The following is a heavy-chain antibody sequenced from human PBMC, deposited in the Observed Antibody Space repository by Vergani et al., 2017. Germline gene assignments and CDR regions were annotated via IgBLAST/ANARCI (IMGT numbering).Heavy chain of an antibody. V-gene: IGHV4-59*01. CDR2: IYYRGST. CDR1: GGPSCSYY. D-gene: IGHD6-13*01. CDR3: ARAGYSSSGYGNYYYYGMDV. Sequence: QVQLQESGPGLVKPSETLSLTCTVPGGPSCSYYWSWTRQLPGKGLEWIGYIYYRGSTNYNPPLKSRVTLSVDTAKNQFSLKLSPVTAADTAVYCCARAGYSSSGYGNYYYYGMDVWGQGTTVTVSS. J-gene: IGHJ6*02.